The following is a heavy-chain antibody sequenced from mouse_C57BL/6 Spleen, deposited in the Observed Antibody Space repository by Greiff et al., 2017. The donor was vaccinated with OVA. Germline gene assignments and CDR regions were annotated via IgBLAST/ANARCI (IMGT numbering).Heavy chain of an antibody. Sequence: VHVKQSGPELVKPGASVKISCKASGYTFTDYYMNWVKQSHGKSLEWIGDINPNNGGTSYNQKFKGKATLTVDKSSSTAYMELRSLTSEDSAVYYCARNYNYYAMDYWGQGTSVTVSS. CDR1: GYTFTDYY. CDR2: INPNNGGT. V-gene: IGHV1-26*01. D-gene: IGHD2-1*01. J-gene: IGHJ4*01. CDR3: ARNYNYYAMDY.